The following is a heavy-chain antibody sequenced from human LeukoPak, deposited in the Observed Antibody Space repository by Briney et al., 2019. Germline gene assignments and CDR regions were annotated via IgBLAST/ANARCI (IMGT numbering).Heavy chain of an antibody. D-gene: IGHD3-10*01. J-gene: IGHJ4*02. CDR2: IYHSGST. Sequence: RPSGTLSLTCAVSGGSISSSNWWSWVRQPPGTGLEWIGEIYHSGSTNYNPSLKSRVTISVDKSKNQFSLKLSSVTAADTAVYYCASYGYYGSGSYYSIPYYFDYWGQGTLVTVSS. CDR3: ASYGYYGSGSYYSIPYYFDY. CDR1: GGSISSSNW. V-gene: IGHV4-4*02.